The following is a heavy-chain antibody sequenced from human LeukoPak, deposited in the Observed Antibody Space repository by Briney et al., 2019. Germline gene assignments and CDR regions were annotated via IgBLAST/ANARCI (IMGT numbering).Heavy chain of an antibody. CDR2: IHFSGDT. Sequence: SETLSLTCTASGDSISSYYWNWIRQPPGKGLEWIGHIHFSGDTNYNPSLKSRVTISLDSAKNQFSLRLISVTAADTAVYYCARRVQMSSASATSNTWLDPWGQGTLVSVSP. J-gene: IGHJ5*02. V-gene: IGHV4-59*01. CDR3: ARRVQMSSASATSNTWLDP. CDR1: GDSISSYY. D-gene: IGHD3-10*01.